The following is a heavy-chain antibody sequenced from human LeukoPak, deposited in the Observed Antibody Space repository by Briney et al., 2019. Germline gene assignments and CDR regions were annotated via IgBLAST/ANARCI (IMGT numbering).Heavy chain of an antibody. CDR3: ARGHSSALDV. Sequence: GGSLRLSCAASGFTFSSYSMNWVRQAPGKGLEWVSSISSSSSYIYYADSVKGRFTISRDNAKNSLYLQMTSLRAEDTAVYYCARGHSSALDVWGKGTTVTVSS. D-gene: IGHD6-6*01. CDR2: ISSSSSYI. V-gene: IGHV3-21*01. CDR1: GFTFSSYS. J-gene: IGHJ6*04.